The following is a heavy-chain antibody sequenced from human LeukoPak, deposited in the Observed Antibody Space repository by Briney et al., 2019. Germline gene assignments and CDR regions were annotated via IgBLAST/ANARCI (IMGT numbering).Heavy chain of an antibody. Sequence: SETLSLTCTVSGGSISSGSYYWSWIRQPAGKGLEWIGYIYHSGSTYYNPSLKSRVTISVDTSKNQFSLKLSSVTAADTAVYYCAREVIRQQLSYFDYWGQGTLVTVSS. CDR3: AREVIRQQLSYFDY. V-gene: IGHV4-30-2*05. CDR2: IYHSGST. D-gene: IGHD6-13*01. CDR1: GGSISSGSYY. J-gene: IGHJ4*02.